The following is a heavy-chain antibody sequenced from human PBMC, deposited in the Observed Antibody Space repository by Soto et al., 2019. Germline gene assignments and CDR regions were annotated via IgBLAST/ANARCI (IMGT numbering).Heavy chain of an antibody. D-gene: IGHD3-22*01. CDR1: GYTFTIYG. J-gene: IGHJ4*02. V-gene: IGHV1-18*01. CDR2: ISADNGNT. Sequence: ASVKVSCKASGYTFTIYGINWVRQAPGQGLEWMGWISADNGNTNYAQKLQGRVTMTTDTSTSTAYMELRSLRSDDTAVYYCARYYYDSSGYYQLDYWGQGTLVTVSS. CDR3: ARYYYDSSGYYQLDY.